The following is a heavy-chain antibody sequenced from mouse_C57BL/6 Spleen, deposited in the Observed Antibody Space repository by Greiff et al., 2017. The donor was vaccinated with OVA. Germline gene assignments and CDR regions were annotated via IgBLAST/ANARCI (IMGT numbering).Heavy chain of an antibody. D-gene: IGHD2-2*01. V-gene: IGHV7-3*01. CDR3: ARIPYGYDVGYFDY. J-gene: IGHJ2*01. CDR2: IRNKANGYTT. CDR1: GFTFTDYY. Sequence: EVQRVESGGGLVQPGGSLSLSCAASGFTFTDYYMSWVRQPPGKALEWLGFIRNKANGYTTEYSASVKGRFTISRDNSQSILYLQMNALRAEDSATYYCARIPYGYDVGYFDYWGQGTTLTVSS.